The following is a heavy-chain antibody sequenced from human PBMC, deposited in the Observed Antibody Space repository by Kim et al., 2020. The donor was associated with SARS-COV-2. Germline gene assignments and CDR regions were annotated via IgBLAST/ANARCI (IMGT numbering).Heavy chain of an antibody. D-gene: IGHD3-10*01. Sequence: GESLKISCKGSGYSFTSYWIGWVRQMPGKGLEWMGIIYPGDSDTRYSPSFQGQVTISADKSISTAYLQWSSLKASDTAMYYCARNTYYYGSGSYYTWFDPCGQGTLVTVSS. CDR2: IYPGDSDT. CDR1: GYSFTSYW. J-gene: IGHJ5*02. CDR3: ARNTYYYGSGSYYTWFDP. V-gene: IGHV5-51*01.